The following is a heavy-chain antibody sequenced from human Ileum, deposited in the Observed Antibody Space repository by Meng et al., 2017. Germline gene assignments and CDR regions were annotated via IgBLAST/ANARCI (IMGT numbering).Heavy chain of an antibody. V-gene: IGHV4-30-4*01. J-gene: IGHJ4*02. CDR1: GGSMRSGDNY. CDR2: IYYSGST. CDR3: ARRTGEVDLLDY. D-gene: IGHD7-27*01. Sequence: QVQLQESGPGLVNPSQPLSLTCSVSGGSMRSGDNYWSWIRQPPGKGLEWIGYIYYSGSTYYTPSLKSRVIMSVDTSANRFSLNLNSVTAADTAVYYCARRTGEVDLLDYWGQGTLVTVSS.